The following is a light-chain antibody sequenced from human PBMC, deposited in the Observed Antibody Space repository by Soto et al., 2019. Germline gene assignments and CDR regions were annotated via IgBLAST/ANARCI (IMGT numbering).Light chain of an antibody. CDR1: SGDIGDYNY. Sequence: QSALTQPASVSGSPGQSITISCVGTSGDIGDYNYVSWYQQHPGKVPKVIIYDVSNRHSGVSYRFSGTKSGNTASLTVSGLQAEDEADYYCCSYTRSGTLIFGTGTKLTVL. CDR3: CSYTRSGTLI. V-gene: IGLV2-14*01. J-gene: IGLJ1*01. CDR2: DVS.